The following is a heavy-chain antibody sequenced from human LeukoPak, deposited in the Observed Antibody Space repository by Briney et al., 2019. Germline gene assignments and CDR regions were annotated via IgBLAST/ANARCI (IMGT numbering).Heavy chain of an antibody. J-gene: IGHJ4*02. CDR2: IRWDDER. D-gene: IGHD2-8*01. V-gene: IGHV3-7*01. CDR3: SRIATNGYFEY. CDR1: GFTFSSFW. Sequence: GGSLRLSCSASGFTFSSFWMGWVRQAPGKGLEWVASIRWDDERHHVDSVTGRFSVSRDNAKNSLYLQMNSLRAEDTAVYFCSRIATNGYFEYWGQGALVTVSS.